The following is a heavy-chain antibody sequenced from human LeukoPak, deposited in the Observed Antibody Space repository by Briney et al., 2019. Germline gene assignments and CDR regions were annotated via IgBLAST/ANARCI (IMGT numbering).Heavy chain of an antibody. Sequence: GGSLRLSCAASAFTFSSFGMHWVRQAPGKGLEWVAFIRYDGSNTYYADSVKGRFTISRDNSENTLYLQTNSLRTEDTAVYYCARDSRTYFKWFDPWGQGTLITVSS. CDR1: AFTFSSFG. J-gene: IGHJ5*02. CDR3: ARDSRTYFKWFDP. CDR2: IRYDGSNT. D-gene: IGHD6-13*01. V-gene: IGHV3-30*02.